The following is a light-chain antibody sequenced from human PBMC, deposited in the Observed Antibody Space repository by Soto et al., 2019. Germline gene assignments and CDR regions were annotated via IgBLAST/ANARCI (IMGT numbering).Light chain of an antibody. V-gene: IGLV1-40*01. CDR3: QPYASSLSGSV. Sequence: QSVLTQPPSVSGAPGQRVTISCTGSSSNIGAEYDVHWYQQLPGAAPKLLIRANTHRPSGVPDRFSASKSGTAASLAIAGLQADYEADYYCQPYASSLSGSVFGERTKLAVL. J-gene: IGLJ3*02. CDR2: ANT. CDR1: SSNIGAEYD.